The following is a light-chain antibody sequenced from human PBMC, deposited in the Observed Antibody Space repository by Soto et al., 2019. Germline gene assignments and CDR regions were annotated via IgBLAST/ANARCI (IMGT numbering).Light chain of an antibody. CDR3: QHYNSYSEA. V-gene: IGKV1-5*03. Sequence: DIQMAQSRSTLSASVGARLTITCRASQTISSWLAWYQQKPGKAPKLLIYKASTLKSGVPSRFSGSGSGTEFTLTISSLKHDDFATYYCQHYNSYSEAFGQGTKVDIK. J-gene: IGKJ1*01. CDR2: KAS. CDR1: QTISSW.